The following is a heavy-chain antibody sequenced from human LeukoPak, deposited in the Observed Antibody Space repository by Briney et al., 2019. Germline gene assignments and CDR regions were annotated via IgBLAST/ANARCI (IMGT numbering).Heavy chain of an antibody. D-gene: IGHD6-19*01. CDR1: GFTFSSYA. J-gene: IGHJ4*02. Sequence: QPGGSLRLSCAASGFTFSSYAMNWVRQAPGKGLEWGSVISRSGGTTYYSDSVKGRFIISRDNSKNTLYLQMNSLRAEDTAVYYCAKAGIAVPATPEYCGQGTQVTVSS. CDR3: AKAGIAVPATPEY. CDR2: ISRSGGTT. V-gene: IGHV3-23*01.